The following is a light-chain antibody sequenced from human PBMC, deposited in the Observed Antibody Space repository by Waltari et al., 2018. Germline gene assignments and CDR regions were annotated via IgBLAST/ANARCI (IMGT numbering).Light chain of an antibody. Sequence: DIQMTQSPSSLSASVGDRVTITCRASQSISNNLNWYQQKPGKAPKLLIYATSVLQSGVPSRFSGRGSGTDFTLTISSLQPEDFATYYCLQHSSYSRTFGQGTKVEMK. V-gene: IGKV1-39*01. CDR2: ATS. J-gene: IGKJ1*01. CDR1: QSISNN. CDR3: LQHSSYSRT.